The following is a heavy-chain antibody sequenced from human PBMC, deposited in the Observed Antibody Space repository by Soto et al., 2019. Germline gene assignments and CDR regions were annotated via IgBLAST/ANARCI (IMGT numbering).Heavy chain of an antibody. J-gene: IGHJ4*02. D-gene: IGHD3-22*01. CDR2: IIPTFGTA. CDR3: ARGGRDYDSTGYYGGMVGGRHGY. CDR1: GCTFSSYA. V-gene: IGHV1-69*05. Sequence: SVKVSCKASGCTFSSYAIRWVRQAPAQGLDWMGGIIPTFGTANYAQKFQGRITITTDESTSTAYMELSSLRSENTAVYYCARGGRDYDSTGYYGGMVGGRHGYWGQGTLVTVSS.